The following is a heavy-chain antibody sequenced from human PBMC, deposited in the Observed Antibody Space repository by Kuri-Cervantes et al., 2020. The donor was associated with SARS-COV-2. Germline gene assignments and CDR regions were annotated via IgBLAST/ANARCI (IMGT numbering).Heavy chain of an antibody. Sequence: SGTLSLTCTVSGGSVSSGSYYWSWIRQPPGKGLEWIGDIHDSGSTNHNAFVKSRVAISLDTSKNLFSLKLTPVTAADTAIYYCARAVSRLVHPPGTFDFWGQGTLVTVSS. J-gene: IGHJ4*02. CDR3: ARAVSRLVHPPGTFDF. D-gene: IGHD6-19*01. CDR1: GGSVSSGSYY. V-gene: IGHV4-61*03. CDR2: IHDSGST.